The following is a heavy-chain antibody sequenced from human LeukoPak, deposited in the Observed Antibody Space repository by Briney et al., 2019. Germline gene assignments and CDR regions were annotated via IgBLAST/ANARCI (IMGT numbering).Heavy chain of an antibody. D-gene: IGHD4-11*01. J-gene: IGHJ4*02. CDR2: INHSGST. V-gene: IGHV4-34*01. CDR3: ARYGNYAEYYFDY. CDR1: GGSFSGYY. Sequence: SETLSLTCAVYGGSFSGYYWSWIRQPPGKGLEWIGEINHSGSTNYNPSLKSRVTISVDTSKNQFSLKLSSVTAADTAVYYCARYGNYAEYYFDYWGQGTLVTVSS.